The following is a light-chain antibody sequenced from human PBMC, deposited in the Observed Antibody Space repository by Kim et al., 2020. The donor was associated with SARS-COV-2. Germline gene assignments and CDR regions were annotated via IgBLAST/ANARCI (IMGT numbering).Light chain of an antibody. CDR2: RNN. V-gene: IGLV10-54*01. CDR3: SAWDSSLSAWV. CDR1: SNNVGNQG. Sequence: RQTATLPCTGNSNNVGNQGAAWLQQHQGHPPKLLSYRNNNRPSGISERLSASRSGNTASLTITGLQPEDEVDYYCSAWDSSLSAWVFGGGTQLTVL. J-gene: IGLJ3*02.